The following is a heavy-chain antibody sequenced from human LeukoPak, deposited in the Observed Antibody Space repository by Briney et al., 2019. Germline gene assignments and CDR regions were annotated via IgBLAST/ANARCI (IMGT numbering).Heavy chain of an antibody. J-gene: IGHJ6*02. D-gene: IGHD6-13*01. CDR2: FDPEDGET. V-gene: IGHV1-24*01. Sequence: ASVKVSCKVSGYTLTELSMHWVRQAPGKGLEGMGGFDPEDGETIYAQKFQGRVTMTEDTSTDTAYMELSSLRSEDTAVYYCATGGTAGRDAYYYYYGMDVWGQGTTVTVSS. CDR1: GYTLTELS. CDR3: ATGGTAGRDAYYYYYGMDV.